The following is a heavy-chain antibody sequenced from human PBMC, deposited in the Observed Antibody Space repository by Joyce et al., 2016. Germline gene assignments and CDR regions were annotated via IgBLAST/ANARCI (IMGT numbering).Heavy chain of an antibody. CDR1: GGSISSYY. D-gene: IGHD6-6*01. CDR2: IYYSGST. CDR3: ARDRGSSSFFYYYYYMDV. J-gene: IGHJ6*03. V-gene: IGHV4-59*01. Sequence: LVKPSETLSLTCTVSGGSISSYYWNWIRQPPGKGLEWIGYIYYSGSTNYNPPLKSRVTISVDTSKNQFSLKLSSVTAADTAVYYCARDRGSSSFFYYYYYMDVWGKGTTVTVSS.